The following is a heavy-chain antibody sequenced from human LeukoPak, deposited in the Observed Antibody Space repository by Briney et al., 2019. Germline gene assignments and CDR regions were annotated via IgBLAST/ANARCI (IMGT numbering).Heavy chain of an antibody. Sequence: SSETLSLTCTVSGGSISSYYWSWIRQPPGKGLEWIGEINHSGSTNYNPSLKSRVTISVDTSKNQFSLKLSSVTAADTAVYYCARRGGQRGYSSGWYEGSYFDYWGQGTLVTVSS. CDR1: GGSISSYY. V-gene: IGHV4-34*01. CDR2: INHSGST. D-gene: IGHD6-19*01. J-gene: IGHJ4*02. CDR3: ARRGGQRGYSSGWYEGSYFDY.